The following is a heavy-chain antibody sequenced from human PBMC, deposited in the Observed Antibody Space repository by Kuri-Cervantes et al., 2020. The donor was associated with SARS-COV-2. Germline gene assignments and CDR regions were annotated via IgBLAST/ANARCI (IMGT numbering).Heavy chain of an antibody. V-gene: IGHV4-61*05. J-gene: IGHJ6*03. CDR3: ARGERGYSYGSYYYYMDV. CDR2: IYYSGST. D-gene: IGHD5-18*01. CDR1: GGSISSSSYY. Sequence: SETLSLTCTVSGGSISSSSYYWGWIRQPPGKGLEWIGYIYYSGSTNYNPSLKSRVTISVDTSKNQFSLKLGSVTAADTAVYYCARGERGYSYGSYYYYMDVWGKGTTVTVSS.